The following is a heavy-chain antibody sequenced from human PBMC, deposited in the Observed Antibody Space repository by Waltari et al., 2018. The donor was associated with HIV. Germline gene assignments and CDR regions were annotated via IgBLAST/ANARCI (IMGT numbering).Heavy chain of an antibody. CDR1: DYSITSGYY. D-gene: IGHD3-3*01. Sequence: QVQLQESGPGLVKPSETLSITCMVSDYSITSGYYWGWIRQSPGRGLEWIGSISNSGTTVYSPSLKSRITLFRNTSKNQFFLKLTSATAADTAVYYCASTYYDLLEGWYFDFWGQGRLVTVSS. CDR2: ISNSGTT. CDR3: ASTYYDLLEGWYFDF. V-gene: IGHV4-38-2*02. J-gene: IGHJ4*02.